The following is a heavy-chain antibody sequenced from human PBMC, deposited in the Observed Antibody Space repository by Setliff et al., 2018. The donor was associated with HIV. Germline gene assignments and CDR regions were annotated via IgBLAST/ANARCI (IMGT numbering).Heavy chain of an antibody. V-gene: IGHV2-5*01. D-gene: IGHD4-4*01. J-gene: IGHJ4*02. CDR3: AHRLPAYSNSPHLDY. CDR2: IYWNDDK. Sequence: SGPTLVNPAQTLTLTCTFSGFSLSTSGVGVGWIRQPPGKALKWLALIYWNDDKRYSPSLKSRLTITKDTSENQVVLTLTNMDPMDTATYYCAHRLPAYSNSPHLDYWGQGTLVTVSS. CDR1: GFSLSTSGVG.